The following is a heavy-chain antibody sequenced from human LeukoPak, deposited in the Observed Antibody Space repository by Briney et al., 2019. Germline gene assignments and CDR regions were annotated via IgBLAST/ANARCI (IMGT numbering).Heavy chain of an antibody. V-gene: IGHV4-59*01. CDR3: ARGVYIAAAQYGY. J-gene: IGHJ4*02. D-gene: IGHD6-13*01. CDR2: IYYSGTT. CDR1: GGSISSYY. Sequence: SETLSLTCTVSGGSISSYYWSWIRQPPGKGLEWIGYIYYSGTTNYNPSLKSRVTISVNTSKNQFSLKLSSVTAADTAVYYCARGVYIAAAQYGYWGQGALVTVSS.